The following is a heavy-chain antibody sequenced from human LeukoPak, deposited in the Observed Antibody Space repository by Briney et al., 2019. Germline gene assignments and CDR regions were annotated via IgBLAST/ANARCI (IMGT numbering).Heavy chain of an antibody. J-gene: IGHJ6*02. Sequence: GGSLRLSCAASGFTFSEYYMSWIRQAAGKGVEWVSYITSSAGTIYYADSVKGGFTISRDNAKNSVFVQMKSLRAEDTAVYYCARDGSRYCSSTSCSSGYYYYGMDVWGQGTTVTVSS. CDR2: ITSSAGTI. CDR3: ARDGSRYCSSTSCSSGYYYYGMDV. CDR1: GFTFSEYY. D-gene: IGHD2-2*01. V-gene: IGHV3-11*01.